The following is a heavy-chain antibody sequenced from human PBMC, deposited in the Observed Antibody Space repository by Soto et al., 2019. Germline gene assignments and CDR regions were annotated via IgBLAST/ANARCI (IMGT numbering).Heavy chain of an antibody. CDR3: TRRGSGDYFLFDP. D-gene: IGHD4-17*01. Sequence: GSYLTLSRAATGFTFSSFSMHWVRQASRKRLVWVSNASPDGTSTTYADYVKDRFTISRDNAKNTLYKQMNSLRDEDTAVYYCTRRGSGDYFLFDPWGQGTLVTVSS. CDR2: ASPDGTST. J-gene: IGHJ5*02. V-gene: IGHV3-74*01. CDR1: GFTFSSFS.